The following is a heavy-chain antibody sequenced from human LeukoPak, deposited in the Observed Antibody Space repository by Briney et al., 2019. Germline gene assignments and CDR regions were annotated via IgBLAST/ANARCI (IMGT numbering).Heavy chain of an antibody. CDR1: GYSFTTYW. CDR3: ARHAYSGSYFWYYGMDV. D-gene: IGHD1-26*01. Sequence: GESLKISCKGSGYSFTTYWIGWLRQMPGKGLESMGIIYPDDSDTRYSPSFQGQVTISVDKSISTAYLQWSSLKASDTAMYYCARHAYSGSYFWYYGMDVWGQGTTVTVSS. V-gene: IGHV5-51*01. J-gene: IGHJ6*02. CDR2: IYPDDSDT.